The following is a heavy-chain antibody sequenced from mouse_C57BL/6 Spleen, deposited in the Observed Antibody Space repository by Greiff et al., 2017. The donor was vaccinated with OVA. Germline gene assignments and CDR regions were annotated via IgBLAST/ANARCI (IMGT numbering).Heavy chain of an antibody. CDR3: ARSDDYWDFDV. CDR2: IDPNSGGT. J-gene: IGHJ1*03. D-gene: IGHD2-3*01. CDR1: GYTFTSYW. V-gene: IGHV1-72*01. Sequence: QVQLQQPGAELVKPGASVKLSCKASGYTFTSYWMHWVKQRPGRGLEWIGRIDPNSGGTKYNEKFKSKATLTVDKPSSTVYMQLSSLTSEDSAVYYCARSDDYWDFDVWGTGTTVTVSS.